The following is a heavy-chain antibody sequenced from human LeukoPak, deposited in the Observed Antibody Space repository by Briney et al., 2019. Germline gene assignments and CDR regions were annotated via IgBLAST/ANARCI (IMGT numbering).Heavy chain of an antibody. CDR3: TSGKKRPDYCSSTSCYDSYYYYMDV. J-gene: IGHJ6*03. CDR1: GLTFSSYA. Sequence: GGSLRLSCAASGLTFSSYAMNWVRQAPGKGLEWVSAISGSGGSTYYADSVKGRFTISRDNSKNTLYLQMNSLKTEDTAVYYCTSGKKRPDYCSSTSCYDSYYYYMDVWGKGTTVTVSS. CDR2: ISGSGGST. V-gene: IGHV3-23*01. D-gene: IGHD2-2*01.